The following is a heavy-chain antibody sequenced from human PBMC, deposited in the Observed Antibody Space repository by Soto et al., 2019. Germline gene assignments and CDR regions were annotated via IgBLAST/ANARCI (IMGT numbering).Heavy chain of an antibody. CDR1: VFTVSGYR. CDR3: AREDILGVRRLDY. V-gene: IGHV3-48*02. Sequence: WWSXRLSCAASVFTVSGYRLNLFRHAPGKGLEFVSYISSGSKTIYYAESVKGRFTVSRDNARNSHYLQMNSLRDEDTAVYYCAREDILGVRRLDYWGKATLLTASS. CDR2: ISSGSKTI. D-gene: IGHD3-9*01. J-gene: IGHJ4*02.